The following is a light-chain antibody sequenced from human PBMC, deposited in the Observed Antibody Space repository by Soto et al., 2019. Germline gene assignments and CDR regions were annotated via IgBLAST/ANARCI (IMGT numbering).Light chain of an antibody. CDR1: QSVSSY. Sequence: EIVLTQSPATLSLSPGERATLSCRASQSVSSYLAWYQQKPGQAPRLLIYDASNRATGIPARFSGSGSGTDFTLTISILEPEDFAVYYCQQRSGWTFGQGTKVEIK. CDR3: QQRSGWT. CDR2: DAS. V-gene: IGKV3-11*01. J-gene: IGKJ1*01.